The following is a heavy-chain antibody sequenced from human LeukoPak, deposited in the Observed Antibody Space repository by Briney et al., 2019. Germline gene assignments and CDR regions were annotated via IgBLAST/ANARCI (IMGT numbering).Heavy chain of an antibody. CDR3: ARGSSRGPRDAFDF. Sequence: GASVKVSCKASGYTFTSYYMHWVRQAPGQGLEWMGIISPSGASTSYAQKFQGRVTMTRDMSTSTVYMELSSLISEDTAVYYCARGSSRGPRDAFDFWGQGTMVTLSS. D-gene: IGHD2-15*01. CDR1: GYTFTSYY. CDR2: ISPSGAST. J-gene: IGHJ3*01. V-gene: IGHV1-46*01.